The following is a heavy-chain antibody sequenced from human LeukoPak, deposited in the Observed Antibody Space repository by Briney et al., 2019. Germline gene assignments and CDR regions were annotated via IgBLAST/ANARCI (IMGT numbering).Heavy chain of an antibody. CDR2: INPNSGGT. CDR3: ARQTYYDFWSGYPYDNWFDP. J-gene: IGHJ5*02. CDR1: GYTITGYY. Sequence: ASVKVSCKASGYTITGYYMHWVRQAPGQGLEWMGWINPNSGGTNYAQKFQGRVTMTRDTSISTAYMELSRLRSDDTAVYYCARQTYYDFWSGYPYDNWFDPWGQGTLVTVSS. D-gene: IGHD3-3*01. V-gene: IGHV1-2*02.